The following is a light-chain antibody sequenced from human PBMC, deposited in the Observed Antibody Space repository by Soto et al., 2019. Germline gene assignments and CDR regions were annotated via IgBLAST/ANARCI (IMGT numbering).Light chain of an antibody. CDR2: ATS. V-gene: IGKV1-39*01. CDR3: QQTYSTPGT. J-gene: IGKJ1*01. CDR1: QSVSRY. Sequence: DIQMTQSPSSLSASVGDRVTITCRASQSVSRYLNWYQQKPGKAPKLLLYATSSLHNGVPSRFSGSGSGTDFTLTISSLPPDYFASYYWQQTYSTPGTFGRGTKVEIK.